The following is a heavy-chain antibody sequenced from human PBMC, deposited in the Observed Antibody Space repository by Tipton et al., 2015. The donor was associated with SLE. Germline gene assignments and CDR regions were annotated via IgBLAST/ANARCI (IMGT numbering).Heavy chain of an antibody. D-gene: IGHD6-25*01. CDR1: GGSISSGGYS. CDR2: FYHSGST. J-gene: IGHJ3*02. V-gene: IGHV4-30-2*02. Sequence: TLSLTCAVYGGSISSGGYSWSWIRQPPGKGLEWIGYFYHSGSTYYSPSLKSRVTISVDTSKNEFSLKLGSVTAADTAVYYSAGERLHLDGTENTFDIWGQGTMVTVSS. CDR3: AGERLHLDGTENTFDI.